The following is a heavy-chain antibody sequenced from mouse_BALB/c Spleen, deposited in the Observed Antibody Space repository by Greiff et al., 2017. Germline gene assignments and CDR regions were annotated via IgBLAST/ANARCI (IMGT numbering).Heavy chain of an antibody. CDR1: AYTFTSYW. CDR2: INPSNGRT. Sequence: VQLQQPGAELVKPGASVKLSCKASAYTFTSYWMNWVKQRPGQGLEWIGEINPSNGRTNYNEKFKSKATLTVDKSSSTAYMQLSSLTSEDSAVYDCARAYYDYDGFFDYWGQGTTLTVSS. CDR3: ARAYYDYDGFFDY. D-gene: IGHD2-4*01. V-gene: IGHV1S81*02. J-gene: IGHJ2*01.